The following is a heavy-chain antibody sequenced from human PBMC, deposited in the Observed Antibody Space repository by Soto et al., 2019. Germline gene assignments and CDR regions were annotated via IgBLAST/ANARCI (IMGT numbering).Heavy chain of an antibody. D-gene: IGHD3-10*01. V-gene: IGHV1-69*19. CDR2: ISPMFGAA. Sequence: QVQLVQSGAEMKKPGSSVKVSCQSSGGTFNTYAMNWVRQAPGQGPEWMGDISPMFGAANYAPKFQGRVTITSDESTGTSYMPLRSVTSEDTALYFCAREVQVHTPAFVYWGQGTLVTVSS. CDR1: GGTFNTYA. CDR3: AREVQVHTPAFVY. J-gene: IGHJ4*02.